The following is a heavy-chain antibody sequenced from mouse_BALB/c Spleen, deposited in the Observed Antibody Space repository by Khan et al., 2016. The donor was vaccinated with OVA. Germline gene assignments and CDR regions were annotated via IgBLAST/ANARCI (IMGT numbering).Heavy chain of an antibody. CDR2: INTYTGEP. V-gene: IGHV9-1*02. CDR1: GYTFTNYG. Sequence: QIQLVQSGPELKKPGETVKISCKASGYTFTNYGMNWVKQAPGKGLKWMGWINTYTGEPTYTDDFKGRFAFSLETSASTAYLPINNLKNDDMATYFCARGASYWDFDVWGAGTTVTVSS. CDR3: ARGASYWDFDV. J-gene: IGHJ1*01.